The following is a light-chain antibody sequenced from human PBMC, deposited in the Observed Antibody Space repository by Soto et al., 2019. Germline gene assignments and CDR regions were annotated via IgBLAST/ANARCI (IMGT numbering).Light chain of an antibody. Sequence: SVLTQPASVSGYPGQAITISCTGTSSDVGGYIYVSWYQQHPGKAPKLMIYEVSNRPSGVSNRFSGSKSGNMASLTISGLQAEDEADYYCSSYTSSSSRVFGTGTKVTVL. CDR1: SSDVGGYIY. V-gene: IGLV2-14*01. CDR3: SSYTSSSSRV. J-gene: IGLJ1*01. CDR2: EVS.